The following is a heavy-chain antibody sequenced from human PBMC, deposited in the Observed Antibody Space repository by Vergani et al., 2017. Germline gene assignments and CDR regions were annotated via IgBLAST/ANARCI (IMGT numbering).Heavy chain of an antibody. D-gene: IGHD5-12*01. CDR1: GFTFSTYA. V-gene: IGHV3-23*01. CDR3: VKDAGGYENFFDS. CDR2: LTGGGGST. Sequence: EVQLLESGGSLKQPGGSVRLSCAASGFTFSTYAMHWVRQAPGKGLEWVSALTGGGGSTYYADSFTGRFIISRDNSRDTLYLQMNSLRTEDTATYYCVKDAGGYENFFDSWGQGTLVTVSS. J-gene: IGHJ4*02.